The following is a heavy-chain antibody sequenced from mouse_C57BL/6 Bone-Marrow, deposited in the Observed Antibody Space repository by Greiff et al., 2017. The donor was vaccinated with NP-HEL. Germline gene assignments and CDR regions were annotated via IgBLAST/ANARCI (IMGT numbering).Heavy chain of an antibody. Sequence: EVKLQESGGDLVKPGGSLKLSCAASGFTFSSYGMSWVRQTPDKRLEWVATISSGGSYTYYPDSVKGRFTISRDNAKNTLYLQMSSLKSEDTAMYYCARSYGNYVDYAMDYWGQGTSVTVSS. CDR3: ARSYGNYVDYAMDY. CDR1: GFTFSSYG. CDR2: ISSGGSYT. V-gene: IGHV5-6*01. D-gene: IGHD2-1*01. J-gene: IGHJ4*01.